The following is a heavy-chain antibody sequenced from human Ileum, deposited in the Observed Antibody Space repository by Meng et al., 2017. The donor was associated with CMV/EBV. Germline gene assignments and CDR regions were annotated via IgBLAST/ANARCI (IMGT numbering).Heavy chain of an antibody. V-gene: IGHV4-30-4*08. CDR1: VASISSGDYY. D-gene: IGHD6-13*01. CDR2: IYYTGAT. J-gene: IGHJ4*02. CDR3: ARAKQAAENFDS. Sequence: VKLQGPGPGLVKHSETLSLICTVSVASISSGDYYWTWIRQPPGKGLEWIGYIYYTGATYYRPSLESRIVISSDTSKNHFSLTLTSVTAADTAVYFCARAKQAAENFDSWGQGTLVTVSS.